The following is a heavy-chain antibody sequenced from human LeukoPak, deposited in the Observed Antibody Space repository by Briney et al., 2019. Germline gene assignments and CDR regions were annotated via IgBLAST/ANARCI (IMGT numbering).Heavy chain of an antibody. D-gene: IGHD1-14*01. J-gene: IGHJ4*02. CDR2: IYTGGST. V-gene: IGHV4-4*07. CDR3: ARGGVTDPFDF. CDR1: GGSISTYY. Sequence: SETLSLTCTVSGGSISTYYWSWIRQPAGKRLEWIGRIYTGGSTNYNPSLKSRVTMSVDTSKSQLSLKLSSVTAADTALYYCARGGVTDPFDFWGQGTLVTVSS.